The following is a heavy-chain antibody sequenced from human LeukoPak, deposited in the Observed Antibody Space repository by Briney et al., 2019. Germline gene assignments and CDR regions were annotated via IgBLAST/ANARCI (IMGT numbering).Heavy chain of an antibody. V-gene: IGHV3-23*01. CDR1: GLTFSSYA. CDR3: AKEEEYCSSTSCYEVY. J-gene: IGHJ4*02. Sequence: PGGSLRLSCAASGLTFSSYAMSWVRQAPGKGLEWVSAISGSGGSTYYADSVKGRFTISRDNSKNTLCLQMNSLRAEDTAVYYCAKEEEYCSSTSCYEVYWGQGTLVTVSS. D-gene: IGHD2-2*01. CDR2: ISGSGGST.